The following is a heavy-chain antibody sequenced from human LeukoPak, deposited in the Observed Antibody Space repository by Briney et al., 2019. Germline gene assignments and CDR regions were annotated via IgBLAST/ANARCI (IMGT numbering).Heavy chain of an antibody. CDR1: GYTFTGYY. CDR2: INPNSGGT. CDR3: ARDFTGYSSGNDAFDI. J-gene: IGHJ3*02. Sequence: ASVKVSCKASGYTFTGYYMHWVRQAPGQGLEWMGWINPNSGGTNYARKFQGRVTMTRDTSISTAYMELSRLRSDDTAVYYCARDFTGYSSGNDAFDIWGQGTMVTVSS. V-gene: IGHV1-2*02. D-gene: IGHD6-19*01.